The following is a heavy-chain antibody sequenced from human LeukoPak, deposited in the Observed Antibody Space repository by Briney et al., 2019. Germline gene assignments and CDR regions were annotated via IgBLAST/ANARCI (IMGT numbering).Heavy chain of an antibody. CDR1: GYSISSGYY. CDR2: IYHSGST. CDR3: ARDDDYVL. D-gene: IGHD3-16*01. Sequence: PSETLSLTCTVSGYSISSGYYWGWIRQPPGKGLEWIGSIYHSGSTYYNPSLKSRVTISVDTSENQFSLKLSSVTAADTAVYYCARDDDYVLWGQGTLDTVSS. V-gene: IGHV4-38-2*02. J-gene: IGHJ4*02.